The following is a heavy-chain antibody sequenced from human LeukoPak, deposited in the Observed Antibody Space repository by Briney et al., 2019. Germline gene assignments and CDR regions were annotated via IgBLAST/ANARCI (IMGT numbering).Heavy chain of an antibody. CDR1: GFTFSSYA. Sequence: GGSLRLSCAASGFTFSSYAMSWVRQAPGKGLEWVSAISGSGGSTYYADSVKGRFTFSRDNSKNTLYLQMNSLRAEDTAVYYCAKDPLYSSSWYSDYWGQGTLVTVSS. J-gene: IGHJ4*02. V-gene: IGHV3-23*01. D-gene: IGHD6-13*01. CDR3: AKDPLYSSSWYSDY. CDR2: ISGSGGST.